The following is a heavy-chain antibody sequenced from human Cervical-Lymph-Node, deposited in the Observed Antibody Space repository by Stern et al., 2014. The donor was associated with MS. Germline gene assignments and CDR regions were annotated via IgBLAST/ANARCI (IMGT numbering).Heavy chain of an antibody. J-gene: IGHJ3*02. CDR3: ARGGGDWNAFAI. D-gene: IGHD2-21*02. CDR2: SDGRT. V-gene: IGHV3-53*01. Sequence: EVQLEESGGGLIQPGGSLRLSCAASGFTVTNNYMYSDGRTNYADSVKGRFTISRDTSKNTVFLQMNGLRAEDTAVYYCARGGGDWNAFAIWGQGTTITVSS. CDR1: GFTVTNNY.